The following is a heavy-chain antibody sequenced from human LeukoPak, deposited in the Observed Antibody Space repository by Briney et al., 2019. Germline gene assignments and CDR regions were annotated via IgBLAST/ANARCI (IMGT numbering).Heavy chain of an antibody. D-gene: IGHD1-26*01. Sequence: ASVKVSCKASGYTFTSYAMHWVRQAPGQRLEWMGWINAGNGNTKYSQEFQGRVTITRDTSASTAYMELSSLRSEDTAVYYCATGIGGSEEADYWGQGTLVTVSS. CDR1: GYTFTSYA. J-gene: IGHJ4*02. V-gene: IGHV1-3*03. CDR3: ATGIGGSEEADY. CDR2: INAGNGNT.